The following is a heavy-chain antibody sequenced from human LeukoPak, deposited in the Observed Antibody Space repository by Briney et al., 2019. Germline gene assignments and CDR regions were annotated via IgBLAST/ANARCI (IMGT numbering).Heavy chain of an antibody. CDR3: GRTRFSNIGVELRDYYYYMDV. CDR1: GYTFTSYY. J-gene: IGHJ6*03. Sequence: ASVKVSCKASGYTFTSYYMHWVRQAPGQGLEWMGIINPSGGSTSYAQKFQGRVTMTRDTSTSTVYMELSSLRSEDTAVYYCGRTRFSNIGVELRDYYYYMDVWGKGTTVTVSS. CDR2: INPSGGST. V-gene: IGHV1-46*01. D-gene: IGHD1-7*01.